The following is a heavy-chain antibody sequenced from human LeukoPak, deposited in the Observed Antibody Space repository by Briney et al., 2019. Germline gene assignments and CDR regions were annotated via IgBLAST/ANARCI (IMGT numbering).Heavy chain of an antibody. J-gene: IGHJ5*02. CDR2: INPSGGTT. D-gene: IGHD1-26*01. Sequence: ASVKVSCKASGYTFTSYGISWVRPAPGQGLEGMGLINPSGGTTRYAQKFQGRVTMTRDLSTSTDYMELSSLRSDDTAVYFCARDNSVGDYAWWFDPWGQGTLVTVSS. V-gene: IGHV1-46*01. CDR3: ARDNSVGDYAWWFDP. CDR1: GYTFTSYG.